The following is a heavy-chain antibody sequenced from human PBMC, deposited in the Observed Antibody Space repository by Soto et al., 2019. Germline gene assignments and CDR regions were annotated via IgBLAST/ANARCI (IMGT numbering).Heavy chain of an antibody. J-gene: IGHJ4*02. Sequence: EVQLVESGGGLVQPGGSLRLSCATSGFTFSNSWMSWVRQAPGKGLEWVANIKQDGSEKYYVDSVKGRFTISRDNARNSLYQKMNSLRAEDTAVYYCARGFDYWGQGPLVTVSS. V-gene: IGHV3-7*04. CDR2: IKQDGSEK. CDR3: ARGFDY. CDR1: GFTFSNSW.